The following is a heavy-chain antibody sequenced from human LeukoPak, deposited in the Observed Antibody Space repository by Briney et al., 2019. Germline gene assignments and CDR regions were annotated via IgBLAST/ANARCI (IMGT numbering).Heavy chain of an antibody. Sequence: GRSLRLSCAAYGFSFSKYAMGWVRQAPGKGLEWVAIISKDGSMRYYADCVKGRFTVSRDNSNNTLSLQMNSLKSEDTAVYYCAGEKFDIWGQGTMVTVSA. CDR2: ISKDGSMR. J-gene: IGHJ3*02. CDR1: GFSFSKYA. V-gene: IGHV3-30*04. CDR3: AGEKFDI.